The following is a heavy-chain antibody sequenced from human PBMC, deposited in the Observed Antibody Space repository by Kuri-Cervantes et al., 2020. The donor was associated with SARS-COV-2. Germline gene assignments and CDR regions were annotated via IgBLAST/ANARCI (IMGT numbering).Heavy chain of an antibody. Sequence: SETLSLTCAVSGYYVSSGYYWAWIRQPPGKGLEWIGNIFHRGSTNYNPSLKGRITISVDTSKNQVSLKLSSVTAADTAVYYCAREITGVRLRWRRVDYWGQGTLVTVSS. CDR2: IFHRGST. J-gene: IGHJ4*02. CDR1: GYYVSSGYY. D-gene: IGHD4-23*01. CDR3: AREITGVRLRWRRVDY. V-gene: IGHV4-38-2*02.